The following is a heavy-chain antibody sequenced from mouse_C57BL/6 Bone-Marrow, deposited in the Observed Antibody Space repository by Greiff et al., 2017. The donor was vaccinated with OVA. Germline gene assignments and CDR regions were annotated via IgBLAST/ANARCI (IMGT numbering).Heavy chain of an antibody. J-gene: IGHJ3*01. CDR2: ISSGGSYT. Sequence: EVHLVESGGDLVKPGGSLKLSCAASGFTFSSYGMSWVRQTPDKRLEWVATISSGGSYTYYPDSVKGRFTISRDNAKNTLYLQMSSLKSEDTAMYYCARHWFLPTHQIAYWGQGTLVTVSA. V-gene: IGHV5-6*01. CDR3: ARHWFLPTHQIAY. D-gene: IGHD2-3*01. CDR1: GFTFSSYG.